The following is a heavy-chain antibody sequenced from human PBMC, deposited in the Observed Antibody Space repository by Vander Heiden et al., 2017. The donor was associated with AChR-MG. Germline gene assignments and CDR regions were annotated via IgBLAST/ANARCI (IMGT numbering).Heavy chain of an antibody. D-gene: IGHD6-6*01. CDR3: ARGGVAARYDLDY. V-gene: IGHV3-21*01. J-gene: IGHJ4*02. Sequence: EVQLVESGGGLVKPGGSLRLSCAASEFNWSTWSMNWVRRAPGKGLEWVSSIGASGSYIYYEDSVKGRFTISRDNAKNSLYLQMNSLRAEDTAVYYCARGGVAARYDLDYWGQGTLVTVSS. CDR1: EFNWSTWS. CDR2: IGASGSYI.